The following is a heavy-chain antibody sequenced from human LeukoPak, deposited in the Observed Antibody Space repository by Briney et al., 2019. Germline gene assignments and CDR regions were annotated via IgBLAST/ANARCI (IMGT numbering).Heavy chain of an antibody. Sequence: GGSLRLSCAASGFIFSSYSMNWVRQAPGEGLEWVSYIRTSGTNTDYTGSVKGRFTISRDNAENSLYLQMNSLRAEDTAVYYCARMNYVSSGWGAPFDYWGQGTLVTVSS. D-gene: IGHD1-7*01. J-gene: IGHJ4*02. CDR2: IRTSGTNT. CDR1: GFIFSSYS. CDR3: ARMNYVSSGWGAPFDY. V-gene: IGHV3-48*04.